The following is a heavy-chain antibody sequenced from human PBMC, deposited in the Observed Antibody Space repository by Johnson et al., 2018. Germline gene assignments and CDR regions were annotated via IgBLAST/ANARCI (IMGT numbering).Heavy chain of an antibody. Sequence: QLVQSGGGVVQPGRSLRLSCAASGFTFSSYGMHWVRQAPGKGLEWVAVIWYDGGYKYNADSVKGRFTISRDNSKNTVYLQMNSLRAEDTAVYYCARDLVTMVRGVIPYYYMDVWGKGTTVTVSS. CDR1: GFTFSSYG. V-gene: IGHV3-33*01. D-gene: IGHD3-10*01. CDR2: IWYDGGYK. CDR3: ARDLVTMVRGVIPYYYMDV. J-gene: IGHJ6*03.